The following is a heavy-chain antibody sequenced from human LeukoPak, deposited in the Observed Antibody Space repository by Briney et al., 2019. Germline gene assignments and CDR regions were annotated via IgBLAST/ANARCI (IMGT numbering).Heavy chain of an antibody. D-gene: IGHD2-21*01. CDR1: GYTFTGYY. CDR2: INPNSGGT. CDR3: ANAHGCGGDCYSLDY. V-gene: IGHV1-2*02. J-gene: IGHJ4*02. Sequence: ASVKVSCKASGYTFTGYYMHWVRQAPGQGLEWMGWINPNSGGTNYAQKFQGRVTMTRDTSISTAYKELRRLRSDDTAVYYCANAHGCGGDCYSLDYWGQGTLVTVSS.